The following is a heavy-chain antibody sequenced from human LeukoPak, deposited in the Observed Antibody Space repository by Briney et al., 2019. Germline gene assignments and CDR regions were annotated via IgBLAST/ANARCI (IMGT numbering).Heavy chain of an antibody. D-gene: IGHD3-10*01. Sequence: ASVKVSCKASGGTFSSYAISWVRQAPGQGLEWMGGIIPIFGTANYAQKFQGRVTITADESTSTAYMELSSLRSEDTAVYYCAKEGGPYYYGSGSYYLGISGDYYYMDVWGKGTTVTISS. V-gene: IGHV1-69*13. CDR2: IIPIFGTA. CDR3: AKEGGPYYYGSGSYYLGISGDYYYMDV. J-gene: IGHJ6*03. CDR1: GGTFSSYA.